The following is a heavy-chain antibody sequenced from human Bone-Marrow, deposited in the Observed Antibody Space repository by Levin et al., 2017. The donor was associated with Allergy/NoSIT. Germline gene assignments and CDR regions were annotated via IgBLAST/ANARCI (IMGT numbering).Heavy chain of an antibody. Sequence: ASVKVSCKASGYPFSRSDISWVRQAPGQRLEWMGWISANNGNTNYAQKFRGRVTLTSDTSTTTAYMEVRRLKYDDTAVYYCAKCSGNCYTGWFDSWGQGTLVTVFS. CDR2: ISANNGNT. D-gene: IGHD2-2*02. CDR1: GYPFSRSD. CDR3: AKCSGNCYTGWFDS. J-gene: IGHJ5*01. V-gene: IGHV1-18*01.